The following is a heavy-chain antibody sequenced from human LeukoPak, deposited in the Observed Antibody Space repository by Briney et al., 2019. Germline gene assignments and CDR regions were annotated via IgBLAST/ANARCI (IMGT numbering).Heavy chain of an antibody. CDR3: VRIRGELGRPLFFDY. CDR1: GYSISTGYY. CDR2: IYRSGST. J-gene: IGHJ4*02. Sequence: SETLSLTCTVSGYSISTGYYWDWIRQPPGKGLEWIGSIYRSGSTYYNPSLKSRVTISVDTSKSQFSLKLSSVTAADTAVYYCVRIRGELGRPLFFDYWGQGTLVTVSS. D-gene: IGHD3-16*01. V-gene: IGHV4-38-2*02.